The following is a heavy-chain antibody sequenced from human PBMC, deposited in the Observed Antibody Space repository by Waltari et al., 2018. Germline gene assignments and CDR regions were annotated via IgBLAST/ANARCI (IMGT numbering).Heavy chain of an antibody. CDR1: GFTFSNYA. CDR3: ARGQNSRQYHFDY. D-gene: IGHD4-4*01. Sequence: EVQLLESGGGLVQPGGSLRLSCAASGFTFSNYAMTLVPQAPGKGLEWVSAITGSGDNTYYADSVRGRFTISRDNSRDTLYLQMNNLRAEDTAIFYCARGQNSRQYHFDYWGQGTLVTVSS. V-gene: IGHV3-23*01. J-gene: IGHJ4*02. CDR2: ITGSGDNT.